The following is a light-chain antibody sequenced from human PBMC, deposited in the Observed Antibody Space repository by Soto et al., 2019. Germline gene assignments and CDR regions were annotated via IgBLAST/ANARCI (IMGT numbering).Light chain of an antibody. CDR2: DVS. CDR3: SSYTSSSTSYV. Sequence: QSVLTQPASGSWSPGQSITISCTGTSSDVGGYNYVSWYQQHPGKAPKLMIYDVSNRPSGVSNRFSGSKSGNTASLTISGLQAEDEADYYCSSYTSSSTSYVFGTGTKVTVL. V-gene: IGLV2-14*01. J-gene: IGLJ1*01. CDR1: SSDVGGYNY.